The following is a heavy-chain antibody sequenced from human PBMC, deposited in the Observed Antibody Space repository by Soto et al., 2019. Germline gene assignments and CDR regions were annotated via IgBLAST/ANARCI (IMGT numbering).Heavy chain of an antibody. CDR3: ARSPGGYSTFDY. CDR1: GGSISSSSNY. Sequence: QLQLQESGPGLVKPSATLSLTCTVSGGSISSSSNYWGWIRQPPGKGLEWIGSIYYSGSTYYNPSLKSRVTISADTSKNQFSLKLSSVTAADTAVYYCARSPGGYSTFDYWGQGTLVTVSS. J-gene: IGHJ4*02. CDR2: IYYSGST. D-gene: IGHD3-22*01. V-gene: IGHV4-39*01.